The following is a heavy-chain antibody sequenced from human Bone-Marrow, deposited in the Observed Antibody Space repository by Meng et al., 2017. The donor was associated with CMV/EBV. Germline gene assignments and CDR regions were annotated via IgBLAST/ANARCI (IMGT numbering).Heavy chain of an antibody. D-gene: IGHD6-13*01. J-gene: IGHJ5*02. CDR1: GFTFSRYE. Sequence: GESLKISYSASGFTFSRYEMNWVRQAPGKGLEWVSYISGYGGTIYYADSVKGRFTISRDNANNSLYLQMNGLSAEDTAVYYCARVFIPASGVGEWFDPWGQGTLVTVSS. CDR3: ARVFIPASGVGEWFDP. CDR2: ISGYGGTI. V-gene: IGHV3-48*03.